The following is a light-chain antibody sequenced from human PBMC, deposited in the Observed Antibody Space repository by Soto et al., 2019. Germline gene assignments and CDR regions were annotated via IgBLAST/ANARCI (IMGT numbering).Light chain of an antibody. V-gene: IGKV1-9*01. J-gene: IGKJ3*01. CDR1: QDISSY. CDR2: ATA. Sequence: DIQLTQSPSFLSAFVGDSVTITCRASQDISSYVAWYQQQPEKAPKLLIYATARLQSGVPSRFSGSGSGTGFTLTISGLQPEDFATYYCQQVQSFPFSFGPGTKVDVK. CDR3: QQVQSFPFS.